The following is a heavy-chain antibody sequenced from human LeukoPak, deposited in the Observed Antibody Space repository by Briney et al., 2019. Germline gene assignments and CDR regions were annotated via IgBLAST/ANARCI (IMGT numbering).Heavy chain of an antibody. V-gene: IGHV3-30*18. CDR3: AKDRGQQWLVTYYYYGMDV. CDR2: ISYDGSNK. D-gene: IGHD6-19*01. J-gene: IGHJ6*02. Sequence: GGSLRLSCAASGFTFSSYGMHWVRQAPGKGLEWVAVISYDGSNKYYADSVKGRFTISRDNSKNTLYLQMNSLRAEDTAVYYCAKDRGQQWLVTYYYYGMDVWGQGTTVTVSS. CDR1: GFTFSSYG.